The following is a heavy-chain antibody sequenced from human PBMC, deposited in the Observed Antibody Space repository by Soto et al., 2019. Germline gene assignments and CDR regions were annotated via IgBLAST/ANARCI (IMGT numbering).Heavy chain of an antibody. V-gene: IGHV3-74*01. Sequence: GESLKISCTPSGFSFSTYWMHWVRQAPGEGLAWVSRINMDGTTINYADSVKGRFTISRDNAKSTLYLQMNSLRDDDTAVYYCARAGSYRFDYWGLGTLVTVSS. CDR1: GFSFSTYW. J-gene: IGHJ4*02. CDR2: INMDGTTI. CDR3: ARAGSYRFDY. D-gene: IGHD3-16*02.